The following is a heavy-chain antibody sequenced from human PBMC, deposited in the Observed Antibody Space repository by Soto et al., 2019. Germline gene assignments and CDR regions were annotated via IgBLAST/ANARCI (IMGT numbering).Heavy chain of an antibody. D-gene: IGHD4-17*01. CDR2: ISWNSGSI. CDR3: AKSVDYGEYAGFDY. J-gene: IGHJ4*02. CDR1: GFTFDDYA. Sequence: EVQLVESGGGLVQPGRSLRLSCAASGFTFDDYAMHWVRQAPGKGLEWVSGISWNSGSIGYADSVKGRFTISRDNAKNYLYLHTNSLKAQDTALYYCAKSVDYGEYAGFDYWGQGTLVAVSS. V-gene: IGHV3-9*01.